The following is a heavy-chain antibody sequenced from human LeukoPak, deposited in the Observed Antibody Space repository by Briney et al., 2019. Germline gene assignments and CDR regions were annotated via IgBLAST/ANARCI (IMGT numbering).Heavy chain of an antibody. CDR1: GGSISSSSYP. J-gene: IGHJ6*03. CDR3: ARVAGSSSWDYYYYYHMDV. CDR2: IYTSGRT. D-gene: IGHD6-13*01. Sequence: PSETLSLTCTVSGGSISSSSYPWSWIRQPAEKGLEWFGRIYTSGRTNYNPSLKSRVTISVDTSKNQFSLKLSSVSAADTAVYYCARVAGSSSWDYYYYYHMDVWGKGTTVTVSS. V-gene: IGHV4-61*02.